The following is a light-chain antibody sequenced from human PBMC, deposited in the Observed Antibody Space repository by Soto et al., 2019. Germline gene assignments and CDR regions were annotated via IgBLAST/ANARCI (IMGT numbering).Light chain of an antibody. CDR2: LND. V-gene: IGLV1-44*01. CDR1: SSNIGRNT. J-gene: IGLJ2*01. CDR3: CSYAGSTIYVV. Sequence: QSVLTQAPSASGAPGQRVTISCSGRSSNIGRNTVNWYQQLPGTAPKLLVYLNDQRPSGVPDRFSGSKSGTSASLAISGLQSEDEADYYCCSYAGSTIYVVFGGGTKVTVL.